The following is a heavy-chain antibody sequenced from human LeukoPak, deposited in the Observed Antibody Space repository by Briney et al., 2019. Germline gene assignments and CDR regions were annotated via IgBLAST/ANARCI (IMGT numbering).Heavy chain of an antibody. CDR1: GGSFSTFH. J-gene: IGHJ3*02. Sequence: SETLSLTCTVYGVSGGSFSTFHWTWIRQPPGKGLEYIGYIYTSGSTNYHPSLKSRVTMSVDTSKNQFSLKLSSVTAADTAVYYCASGYSTSLSAFDIWGQGTMVTVSS. D-gene: IGHD6-13*01. CDR2: IYTSGST. CDR3: ASGYSTSLSAFDI. V-gene: IGHV4-4*09.